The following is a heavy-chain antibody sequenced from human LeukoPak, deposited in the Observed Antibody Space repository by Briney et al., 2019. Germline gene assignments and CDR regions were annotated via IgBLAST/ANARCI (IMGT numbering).Heavy chain of an antibody. CDR3: ARVLADYYYYYMDV. Sequence: KPSETLSLTCTVSGGSISSYYWSWIRQPPGKGLERIGYIYYSGRTNYNPSLKSRVIISVDTSKNQFSLKLSSVTAAETAVYYCARVLADYYYYYMDVWGKGTTVTVSS. J-gene: IGHJ6*03. D-gene: IGHD6-13*01. CDR2: IYYSGRT. CDR1: GGSISSYY. V-gene: IGHV4-59*01.